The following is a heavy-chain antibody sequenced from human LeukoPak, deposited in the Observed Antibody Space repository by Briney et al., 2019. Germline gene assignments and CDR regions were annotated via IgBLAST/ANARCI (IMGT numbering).Heavy chain of an antibody. V-gene: IGHV1-2*02. CDR2: INPNSGDT. D-gene: IGHD3-16*01. J-gene: IGHJ3*01. CDR3: ARASRGGQTSFDF. CDR1: GYRFTAYS. Sequence: ASVKVSCKASGYRFTAYSMHWVRQAPGLGLEWMGWINPNSGDTKSAQNFQARVTMTRDTSISTVYLELSSLRSDDTAVFYCARASRGGQTSFDFWGQGTVVTVSS.